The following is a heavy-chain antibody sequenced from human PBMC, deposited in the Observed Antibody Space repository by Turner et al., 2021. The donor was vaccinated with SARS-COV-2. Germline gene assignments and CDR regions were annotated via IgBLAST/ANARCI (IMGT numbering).Heavy chain of an antibody. J-gene: IGHJ5*02. CDR1: GYTFTGYY. CDR3: ARYDTVDTAMVSWFDP. CDR2: FNPNSGST. V-gene: IGHV1-2*02. D-gene: IGHD5-18*01. Sequence: QVQLVQSGAQAQKPGASVPVSCKASGYTFTGYYMHWVRQSPGQGLEWMGWFNPNSGSTNYAQKFQGRVTMTRDTSITTAYMELCSLRSDDTAVYYCARYDTVDTAMVSWFDPWGQGTLVTVSS.